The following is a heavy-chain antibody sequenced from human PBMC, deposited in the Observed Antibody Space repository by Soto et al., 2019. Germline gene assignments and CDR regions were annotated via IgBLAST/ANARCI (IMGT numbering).Heavy chain of an antibody. V-gene: IGHV4-61*01. D-gene: IGHD3-3*01. CDR3: ARDATIFGLGSEY. Sequence: QVQLQESGPGLVKPSETLSLTCTVSGGSVSSGSYYWSWIRQPPGKGLEWIGYIYYSGSTNSNPSLKRRVTVSVGTSKNQFSLKLSSVTAADTAVYYCARDATIFGLGSEYWGQGTLVTVSS. J-gene: IGHJ4*02. CDR1: GGSVSSGSYY. CDR2: IYYSGST.